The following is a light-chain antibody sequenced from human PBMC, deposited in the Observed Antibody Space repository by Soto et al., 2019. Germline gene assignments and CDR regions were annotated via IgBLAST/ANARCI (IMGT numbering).Light chain of an antibody. J-gene: IGKJ2*01. CDR2: DAS. CDR1: QSVTNW. CDR3: QQYTTYPYN. V-gene: IGKV1-5*01. Sequence: DIQMTQSPSTLSASVGDRVTITCRASQSVTNWLAWYQQKPGKAPNLLIYDASRLQSGIQSRFSGSGSGTEFTIKISRMQTEDVETYYCQQYTTYPYNFGQGTKVDIK.